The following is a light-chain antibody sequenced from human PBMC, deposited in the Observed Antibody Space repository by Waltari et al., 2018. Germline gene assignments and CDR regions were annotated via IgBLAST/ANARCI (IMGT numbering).Light chain of an antibody. CDR2: QDN. Sequence: SYELTQAPSVSVSPGQTAIITCSGPELGERYAAWYQQKAGQSPVLLIYQDNKRPSGIPERFSGSNSGNTATLTISGTQTMDEADYYCQAWDNSLEVFGPGTKVTVL. V-gene: IGLV3-1*01. CDR1: ELGERY. J-gene: IGLJ1*01. CDR3: QAWDNSLEV.